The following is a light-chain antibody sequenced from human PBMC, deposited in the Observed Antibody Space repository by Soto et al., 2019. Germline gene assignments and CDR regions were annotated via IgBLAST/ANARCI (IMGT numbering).Light chain of an antibody. J-gene: IGKJ1*01. CDR3: RQYGTSWT. CDR1: QSVSIRH. CDR2: ATS. Sequence: IVLTQSPGTLSLAPEEGATLSCRTSQSVSIRHLAWYQQRPGQAPRLLIYATSDRATGTPDRFSGSGSGTDFTLTITSLEPEDFAVYYCRQYGTSWTFGQGTKVEI. V-gene: IGKV3-20*01.